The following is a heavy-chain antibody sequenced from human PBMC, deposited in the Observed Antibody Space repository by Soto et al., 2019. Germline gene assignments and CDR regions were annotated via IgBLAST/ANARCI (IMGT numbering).Heavy chain of an antibody. CDR1: GFSLSTSGMC. D-gene: IGHD5-12*01. CDR3: ARTPYSGYDYGAGSSYYYGMDV. CDR2: IDWDDDK. V-gene: IGHV2-70*01. J-gene: IGHJ6*02. Sequence: SGPTRVSPTQTLALTCTFSGFSLSTSGMCVSWISKHPARPMEWLALIDWDDDKYYSTSLKTRLTISKDTSKNQVVLTMTNMDPVDTATYYCARTPYSGYDYGAGSSYYYGMDVWGQGTTVTVSS.